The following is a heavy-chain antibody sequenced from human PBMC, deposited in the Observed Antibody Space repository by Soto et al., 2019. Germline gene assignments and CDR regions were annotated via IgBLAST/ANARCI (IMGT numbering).Heavy chain of an antibody. Sequence: QVQLVQSGAEVKTPGSSLKVSCKVSGSRFSNYVISWVRQAPGHGLEWLGRIIPIFNSTKYAQSFQRRVTTTADKSTSTASLELSSLRSDDTAVYYCAREGRGKKAGYNGLVSLGYWGQGTLVTVSS. CDR1: GSRFSNYV. D-gene: IGHD2-2*02. CDR2: IIPIFNST. J-gene: IGHJ4*02. CDR3: AREGRGKKAGYNGLVSLGY. V-gene: IGHV1-69*06.